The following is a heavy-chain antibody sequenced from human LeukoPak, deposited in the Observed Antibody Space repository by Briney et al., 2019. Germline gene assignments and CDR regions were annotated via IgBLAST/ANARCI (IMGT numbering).Heavy chain of an antibody. CDR3: ARAEKWGYYDSSGYYYY. Sequence: KASETLSLTCAVYGGSFSGYYWSWIRQPPGKGLEWIGEINHSGSTNYNPSLKSRVTISVDTSKNQFSLKLSSVTAADTAVYYCARAEKWGYYDSSGYYYYWGQGTLVTVSS. D-gene: IGHD3-22*01. V-gene: IGHV4-34*01. CDR1: GGSFSGYY. CDR2: INHSGST. J-gene: IGHJ4*02.